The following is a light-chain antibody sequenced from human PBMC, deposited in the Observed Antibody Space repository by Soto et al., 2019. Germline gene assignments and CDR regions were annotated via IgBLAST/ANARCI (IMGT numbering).Light chain of an antibody. CDR2: GAS. CDR3: QYYGSSPMFT. V-gene: IGKV3-20*01. CDR1: LSLVSSY. J-gene: IGKJ3*01. Sequence: EIVLTQSPGTLSVSAGERATLSYRASLSLVSSYFAWYQHKLGEAPRLVIYGASTRATGIPDRFSGNGSGTDFTLTISRVEPEDCAMYYCQYYGSSPMFTFGPGTKVDIK.